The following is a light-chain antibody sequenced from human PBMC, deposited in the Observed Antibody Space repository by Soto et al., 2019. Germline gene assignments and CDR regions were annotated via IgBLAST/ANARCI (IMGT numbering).Light chain of an antibody. CDR1: QSVSSSY. Sequence: EIVLTQSPGTLSLSPEERATLSCRASQSVSSSYLAWYQQKPGQAPRLLIYGASSRATGIPDRFSGSGSGTDLTLTISRLEPEDFAVYYWQQYGSSPFTFGQGTRLKMK. CDR3: QQYGSSPFT. V-gene: IGKV3-20*01. J-gene: IGKJ5*01. CDR2: GAS.